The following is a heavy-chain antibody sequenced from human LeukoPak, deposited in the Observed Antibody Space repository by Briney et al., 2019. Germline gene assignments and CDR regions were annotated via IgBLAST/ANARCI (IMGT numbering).Heavy chain of an antibody. CDR2: INHSGST. CDR1: GGSFSGYY. D-gene: IGHD6-13*01. CDR3: ARLNPGIAAAGTDY. V-gene: IGHV4-34*01. Sequence: PSETLSLTCAVYGGSFSGYYWSWIRQPPGKGLEWIGEINHSGSTNYNPSLKSRVTISVDTSKNQFSLKLSSVTAADTAVYYCARLNPGIAAAGTDYWGQGTLVTVSS. J-gene: IGHJ4*02.